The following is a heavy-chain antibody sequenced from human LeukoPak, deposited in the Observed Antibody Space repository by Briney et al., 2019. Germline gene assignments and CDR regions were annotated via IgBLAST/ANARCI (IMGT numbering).Heavy chain of an antibody. J-gene: IGHJ4*02. CDR2: IYYSGST. CDR3: ARSLSDMLFHY. CDR1: GGSISSYY. Sequence: SETMSLTSTVSGGSISSYYWSWIRQPPGKGLEWIGYIYYSGSTNYNPSLKSRVTISVDTSKNQFSLKLSSVTAADTAVYYCARSLSDMLFHYWGQGTLVTISS. D-gene: IGHD2-21*01. V-gene: IGHV4-59*01.